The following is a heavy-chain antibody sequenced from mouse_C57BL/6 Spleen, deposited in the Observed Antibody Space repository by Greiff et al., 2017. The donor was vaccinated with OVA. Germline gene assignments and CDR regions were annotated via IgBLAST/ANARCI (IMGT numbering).Heavy chain of an antibody. CDR1: GYTFTDYE. Sequence: QVQLQQSGAELVRPGASVTLSCKASGYTFTDYEMHWVKQTPVHGLEWIGAIDPETGGTAYNQKFKGKAILTADKSSSTAYMELRSLTSEDSAVYYCTRKPSYYGSRDAMDYWGQGTSVTVSS. J-gene: IGHJ4*01. D-gene: IGHD1-1*01. CDR3: TRKPSYYGSRDAMDY. V-gene: IGHV1-15*01. CDR2: IDPETGGT.